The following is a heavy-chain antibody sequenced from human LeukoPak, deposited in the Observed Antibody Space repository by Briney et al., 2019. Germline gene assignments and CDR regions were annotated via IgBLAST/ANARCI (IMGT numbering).Heavy chain of an antibody. V-gene: IGHV3-9*03. Sequence: ALRVSCAEPGFTFDVYAVRSGRPTPGEGLGWVSGICGDSGSIGYADSVKGRFTISRDNAKNSLYLQMNSLRAEDMALYYCARYAVAGEFDYWGQGTLVTVSS. CDR1: GFTFDVYA. CDR2: ICGDSGSI. D-gene: IGHD6-19*01. CDR3: ARYAVAGEFDY. J-gene: IGHJ4*02.